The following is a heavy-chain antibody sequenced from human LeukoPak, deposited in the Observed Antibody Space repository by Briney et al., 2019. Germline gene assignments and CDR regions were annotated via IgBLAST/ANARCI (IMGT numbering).Heavy chain of an antibody. CDR2: IKEDGSEK. CDR1: GFTFSTYW. CDR3: AREREVDYYYYYMDV. Sequence: GGSLRLSCAASGFTFSTYWMSWVRQAPGKGLEWVANIKEDGSEKYYVDSVKGRFTISRDNAKNSLYLQMNNLRAEDTAVYYCAREREVDYYYYYMDVWGKGTTVTVSS. V-gene: IGHV3-7*01. J-gene: IGHJ6*03. D-gene: IGHD1-26*01.